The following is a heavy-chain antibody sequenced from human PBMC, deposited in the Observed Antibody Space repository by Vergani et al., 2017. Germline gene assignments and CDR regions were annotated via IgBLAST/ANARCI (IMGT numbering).Heavy chain of an antibody. Sequence: QLQLQESGPGLVKPSETLSLTCTVPGGPISSSSYYWGWIRQPPGKGLEWIGSIYYSGSTYYNPSLKIRVTISVDTSKTQFSLKLRSVTAADTAVYYCARDCSTRAPYAFDIWGQGTMVTVSS. CDR1: GGPISSSSYY. V-gene: IGHV4-39*02. J-gene: IGHJ3*02. D-gene: IGHD2-15*01. CDR2: IYYSGST. CDR3: ARDCSTRAPYAFDI.